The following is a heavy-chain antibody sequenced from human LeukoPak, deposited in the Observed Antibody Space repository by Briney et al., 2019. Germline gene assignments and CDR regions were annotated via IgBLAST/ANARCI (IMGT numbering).Heavy chain of an antibody. CDR1: GGSISSYY. Sequence: PSETLSLTCTVSGGSISSYYWSWIRQPPGKGLEWIGYIYYSGSTNYNPSLKSRVTISVDTSKNQFSLKLSSVTAADTAVYYCASDSSGYYNGYFDYWGQGTLVTVSS. J-gene: IGHJ4*02. V-gene: IGHV4-59*01. D-gene: IGHD3-22*01. CDR3: ASDSSGYYNGYFDY. CDR2: IYYSGST.